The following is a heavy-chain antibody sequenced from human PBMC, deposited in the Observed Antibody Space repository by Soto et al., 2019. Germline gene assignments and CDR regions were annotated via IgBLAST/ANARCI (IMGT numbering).Heavy chain of an antibody. CDR3: ATGITMVRGVGIYYGMDV. J-gene: IGHJ6*02. Sequence: LKISCKGSGYSFTSYWIGWVRQMPGKGLEWMGIIYPGDSDTRYSPSFQGQVTISADKSISTAYLQWSSLKASDTAMYYCATGITMVRGVGIYYGMDVWGQGTTVTVSS. CDR2: IYPGDSDT. CDR1: GYSFTSYW. V-gene: IGHV5-51*01. D-gene: IGHD3-10*01.